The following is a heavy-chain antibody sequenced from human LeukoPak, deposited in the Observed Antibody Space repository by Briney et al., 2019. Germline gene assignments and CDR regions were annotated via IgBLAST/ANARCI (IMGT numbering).Heavy chain of an antibody. CDR3: ARDPNYGDYLADWYFDL. CDR2: IYTSGST. CDR1: GGSISSYY. V-gene: IGHV4-4*07. J-gene: IGHJ2*01. D-gene: IGHD4-17*01. Sequence: PSETLSLTCTVSGGSISSYYWSWIRQPAGKGLEWIRRIYTSGSTNYNPSLKSRVTMSVDTSKNQFSLKLSSVTAADTAVYYCARDPNYGDYLADWYFDLWGRGTLVTVSS.